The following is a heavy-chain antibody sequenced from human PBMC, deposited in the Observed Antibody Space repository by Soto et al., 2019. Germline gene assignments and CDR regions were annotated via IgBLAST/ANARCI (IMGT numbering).Heavy chain of an antibody. CDR3: AHSFDDFWSGSYPYFDY. V-gene: IGHV2-5*01. CDR2: IYWNDDK. D-gene: IGHD3-3*01. Sequence: SGPTLVNPTQTLTLTCTFSGLSLSTSGVGVGWIRQPPGKALEWLALIYWNDDKRYSPSLKSRLTITKDTSKNQVVLTMTNMDPVDTPTYYCAHSFDDFWSGSYPYFDYGGKETLVTVPS. CDR1: GLSLSTSGVG. J-gene: IGHJ4*02.